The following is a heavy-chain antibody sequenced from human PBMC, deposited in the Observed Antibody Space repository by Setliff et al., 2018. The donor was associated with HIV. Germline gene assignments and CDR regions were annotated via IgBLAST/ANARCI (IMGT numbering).Heavy chain of an antibody. D-gene: IGHD2-2*01. Sequence: ASVKVSCKASGYTFTSYYIHWVRQAPGQGLEWMGVIHPSGGSTSYAQSFQDRVTMTRDTSTSTVYMELSSLRSEDTAVYYCARDFGGYCSSMSCPGLFDPWGQGTLVTVSS. J-gene: IGHJ5*02. V-gene: IGHV1-46*01. CDR2: IHPSGGST. CDR1: GYTFTSYY. CDR3: ARDFGGYCSSMSCPGLFDP.